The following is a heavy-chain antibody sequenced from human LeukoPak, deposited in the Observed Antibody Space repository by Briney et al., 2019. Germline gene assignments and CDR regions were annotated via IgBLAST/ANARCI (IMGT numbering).Heavy chain of an antibody. V-gene: IGHV3-23*01. CDR1: GYTFSSHG. D-gene: IGHD2-21*02. CDR2: ISIGGDTT. J-gene: IGHJ4*02. CDR3: AKEILPNDC. Sequence: KSGGSLRLSCAASGYTFSSHGMCWVRQAPGRGLEWVSSISIGGDTTYSDSVKGRFTISRDNSKNTLYLQLDSLRAEDTAIYYCAKEILPNDCWGQGTLVTVSS.